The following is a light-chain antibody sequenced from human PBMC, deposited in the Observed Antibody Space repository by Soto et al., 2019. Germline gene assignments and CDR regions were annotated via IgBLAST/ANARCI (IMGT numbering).Light chain of an antibody. Sequence: DIQMTQSPSSLSASVGDRVTITCRASQGISNYLAWYHQKPGKVPKLLIYAASTLQSGVPSRFSGSGSGTDFTLTISSLQPEDVETYYCLKYTSAPWTFGQETKVEIK. V-gene: IGKV1-27*01. J-gene: IGKJ1*01. CDR1: QGISNY. CDR2: AAS. CDR3: LKYTSAPWT.